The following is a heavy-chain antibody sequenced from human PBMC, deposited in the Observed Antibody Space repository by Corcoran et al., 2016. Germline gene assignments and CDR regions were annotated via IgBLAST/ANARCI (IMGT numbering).Heavy chain of an antibody. V-gene: IGHV5-51*01. CDR2: IYPGDSDT. D-gene: IGHD3-10*01. J-gene: IGHJ5*02. CDR1: GYSFTSYW. Sequence: EVQLVQSGAEVKKPGESLKISCKGSGYSFTSYWIGWVRQMPGKGLEWMGIIYPGDSDTRYSPSFQGQVTISADKSISTAYLQWSRLKASDTAMYYGARRWGGVRGVSNWFDPWGQGTLVTVSS. CDR3: ARRWGGVRGVSNWFDP.